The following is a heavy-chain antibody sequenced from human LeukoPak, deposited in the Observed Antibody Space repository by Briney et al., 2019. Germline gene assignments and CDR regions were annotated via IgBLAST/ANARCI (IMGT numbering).Heavy chain of an antibody. D-gene: IGHD3-22*01. CDR1: GYTFTSYG. CDR3: ARGDPTYYYDSSGYTTFDY. J-gene: IGHJ4*02. CDR2: ISAYNGNT. Sequence: ASVKVSCKASGYTFTSYGISWVRQAPGQGLEWMGWISAYNGNTNYAQKLQGRVTMTTDTSTSTAYMELRSLRSDDTAVYYCARGDPTYYYDSSGYTTFDYWGQGTLVTVSS. V-gene: IGHV1-18*01.